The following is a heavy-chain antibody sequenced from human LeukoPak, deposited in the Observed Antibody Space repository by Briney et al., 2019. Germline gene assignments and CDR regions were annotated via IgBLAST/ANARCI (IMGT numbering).Heavy chain of an antibody. Sequence: PGGSLRLSCAASGFTFDDYGMSWVRQAPGKGLEWVSGINWNGGSTGYADSVKGRFTISRDNAKNSLYLQMNSLRAEDTALYYCARVFLFGSQYYYDSSAKEPFFDYWGQGTLVTVSS. J-gene: IGHJ4*02. V-gene: IGHV3-20*04. CDR2: INWNGGST. CDR3: ARVFLFGSQYYYDSSAKEPFFDY. CDR1: GFTFDDYG. D-gene: IGHD3-22*01.